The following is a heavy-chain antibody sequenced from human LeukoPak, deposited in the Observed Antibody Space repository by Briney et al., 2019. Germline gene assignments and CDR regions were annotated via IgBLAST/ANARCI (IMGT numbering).Heavy chain of an antibody. V-gene: IGHV3-15*01. CDR3: AKKPPYYDSSGVDY. D-gene: IGHD3-22*01. Sequence: GGSLRLSCAASGLTFSNAWMSWVRQAPGKGLEWVGRIKSKTDGGTTDYAAPVKGRFTISRDDSKNTLYLQMNSLRAEDTAVYYCAKKPPYYDSSGVDYWGQGTLVAVSS. CDR2: IKSKTDGGTT. CDR1: GLTFSNAW. J-gene: IGHJ4*02.